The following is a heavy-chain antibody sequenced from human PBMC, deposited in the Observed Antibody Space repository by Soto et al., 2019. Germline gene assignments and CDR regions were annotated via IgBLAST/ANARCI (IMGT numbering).Heavy chain of an antibody. J-gene: IGHJ6*02. CDR2: LSYDGSDK. Sequence: PGGSLRLSCAASGFSFRSFGMHWVRQAPGKWLEWGAGLSYDGSDKNFADSVKGRFTVSRDNSKNTLYMQMNSLRADDTAVYYCARDRGDGSGHYYYGMDVWGQGTTVTVSS. V-gene: IGHV3-33*01. D-gene: IGHD3-10*01. CDR1: GFSFRSFG. CDR3: ARDRGDGSGHYYYGMDV.